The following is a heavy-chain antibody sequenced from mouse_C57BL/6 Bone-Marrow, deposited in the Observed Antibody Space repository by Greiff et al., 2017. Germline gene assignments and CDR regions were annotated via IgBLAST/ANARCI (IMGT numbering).Heavy chain of an antibody. Sequence: QVQLQQPGTELVKPGASVKLSCKASGYTFTSYWMHWVKQRPGQGLEWIGNINPSNGGTNYNEKFKSKATLTVDKSSSTAYMQLRSLTSEDSAVYYCARSAYGRYWYFDVWGTGTTVTVSS. CDR2: INPSNGGT. CDR3: ARSAYGRYWYFDV. D-gene: IGHD6-5*01. J-gene: IGHJ1*03. CDR1: GYTFTSYW. V-gene: IGHV1-53*01.